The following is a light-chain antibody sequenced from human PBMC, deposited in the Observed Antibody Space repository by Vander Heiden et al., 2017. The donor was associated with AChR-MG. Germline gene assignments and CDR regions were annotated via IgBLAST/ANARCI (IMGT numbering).Light chain of an antibody. J-gene: IGLJ3*02. CDR2: GNT. Sequence: QPVLTQPPSVSGAPGQRVTISCTGSRSNIGAGYDVHWYQQLPGTAPKLLIYGNTNRPSGVPDRFSGSQSGTSASLAITGLQAEDEADYYCQSYDNSLSGWVFGGGTKLTVL. CDR1: RSNIGAGYD. V-gene: IGLV1-40*01. CDR3: QSYDNSLSGWV.